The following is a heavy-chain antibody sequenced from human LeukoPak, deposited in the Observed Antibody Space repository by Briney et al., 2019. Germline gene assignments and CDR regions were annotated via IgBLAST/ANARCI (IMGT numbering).Heavy chain of an antibody. CDR3: AKETPDSSGWD. CDR2: ISSSGSIT. Sequence: GGSLRLSCAAPGFTFNDYEMTWVRQAPGKGLEWISYISSSGSITSHADSVKGRFTISRDNAKNSLYLQMNTLRAEDTAVYYCAKETPDSSGWDWGQGTLVTVSS. V-gene: IGHV3-48*03. D-gene: IGHD6-19*01. J-gene: IGHJ4*02. CDR1: GFTFNDYE.